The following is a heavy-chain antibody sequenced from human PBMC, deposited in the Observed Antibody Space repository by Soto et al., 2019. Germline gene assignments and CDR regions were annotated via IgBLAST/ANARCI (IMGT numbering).Heavy chain of an antibody. CDR3: ARDDYGSGMA. J-gene: IGHJ5*02. D-gene: IGHD3-10*01. CDR2: IIPILGIA. V-gene: IGHV1-69*08. CDR1: GGTFSSYT. Sequence: QVQLVQSGAEVKKPGSSVKVSCKASGGTFSSYTISWVRQAPGQGLEWMGRIIPILGIANYAQKFQGRGTITAEKSTSTAYMELSSLRSEDTAVYYCARDDYGSGMAWGQGTLVTVSS.